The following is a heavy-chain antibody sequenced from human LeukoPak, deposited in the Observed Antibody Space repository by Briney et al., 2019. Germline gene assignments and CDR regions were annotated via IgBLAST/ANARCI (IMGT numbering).Heavy chain of an antibody. D-gene: IGHD1-26*01. V-gene: IGHV4-59*01. CDR2: IYYSGST. J-gene: IGHJ6*03. CDR3: ARNSGSYISPYYYYYYMDV. CDR1: GASISSYY. Sequence: SETLSLTCTVSGASISSYYWSWIRQPPGKGLEWIGYIYYSGSTNYNPSLKSRVTISVDTSKNQFSLRLNSVTAADTAVYYCARNSGSYISPYYYYYYMDVWGKGTTVTVSS.